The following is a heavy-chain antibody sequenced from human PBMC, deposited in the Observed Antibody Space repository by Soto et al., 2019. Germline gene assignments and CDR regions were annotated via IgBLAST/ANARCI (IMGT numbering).Heavy chain of an antibody. D-gene: IGHD3-3*01. CDR3: ARTPHHLDVDWFDP. V-gene: IGHV1-18*01. Sequence: ASVKVSCKASGYTFTSYGISWVRQAPGQGLEWMGWISAYNGNTNYAQKLQGRVTMTTDTSTSTAYMELRSLRSDDTAVYYCARTPHHLDVDWFDPWGQGTLVTAPQ. CDR2: ISAYNGNT. J-gene: IGHJ5*02. CDR1: GYTFTSYG.